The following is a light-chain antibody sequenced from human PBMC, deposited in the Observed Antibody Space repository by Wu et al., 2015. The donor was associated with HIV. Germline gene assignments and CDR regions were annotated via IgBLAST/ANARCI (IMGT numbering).Light chain of an antibody. Sequence: DIVLTQSPATLSLSPGERATLSCRASHTINNYLAWYQQKPGQAPRLLIYDTLNRVAGIPARFSGSGSGTDFTLTISSLESEDFAVYYCQQRSSWPLTFGGGTKVEIK. J-gene: IGKJ4*01. CDR1: HTINNY. CDR3: QQRSSWPLT. CDR2: DTL. V-gene: IGKV3-11*01.